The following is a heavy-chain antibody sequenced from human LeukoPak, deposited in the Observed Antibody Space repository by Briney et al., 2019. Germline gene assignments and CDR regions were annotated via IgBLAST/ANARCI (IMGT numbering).Heavy chain of an antibody. CDR1: GFILNNYA. V-gene: IGHV3-30*04. D-gene: IGHD3-10*01. CDR2: MSHDGSNI. Sequence: GQSLRLSCAASGFILNNYAIHGVRRAPGQGLKWLTLMSHDGSNIRYLDSVEGRFTISRDNSKNPVSMEMNSLRDEDTAMYYCARGDGPGSYLIDYWGQGTLVTVSS. J-gene: IGHJ4*02. CDR3: ARGDGPGSYLIDY.